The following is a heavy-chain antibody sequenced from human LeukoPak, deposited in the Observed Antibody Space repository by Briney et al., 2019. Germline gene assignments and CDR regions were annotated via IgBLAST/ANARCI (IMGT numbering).Heavy chain of an antibody. CDR1: GCDVTSSY. D-gene: IGHD3-10*01. CDR2: IYSGGNP. Sequence: QPGGSLRLSCAASGCDVTSSYISWVRHAPGKGLQWVSIIYSGGNPFYADSVKGRFIISRDSSKNTVDLQLNSLRADDTAVYYCARVSGAGYPLAHWGQGTLVTVSS. J-gene: IGHJ4*02. CDR3: ARVSGAGYPLAH. V-gene: IGHV3-66*01.